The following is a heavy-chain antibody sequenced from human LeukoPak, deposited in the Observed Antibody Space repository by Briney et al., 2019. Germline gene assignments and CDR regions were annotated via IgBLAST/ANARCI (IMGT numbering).Heavy chain of an antibody. CDR3: ARGSSSSSWYFDY. CDR1: GGSFSGYY. CDR2: INHSGST. J-gene: IGHJ4*02. Sequence: SETLSLTCAVYGGSFSGYYWSWIRQPPGKGLEWIGEINHSGSTNYNPSLKSRVTISVDTSKNQLSLKLSSVTPEDTAVYYCARGSSSSSWYFDYWGQGTLVTVSS. V-gene: IGHV4-34*01. D-gene: IGHD6-13*01.